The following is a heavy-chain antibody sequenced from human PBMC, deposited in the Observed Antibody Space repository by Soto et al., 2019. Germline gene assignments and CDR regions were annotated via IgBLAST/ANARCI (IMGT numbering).Heavy chain of an antibody. V-gene: IGHV2-5*01. CDR1: GFSLTTGGVG. CDR3: IYRRASWDYHGVDV. Sequence: QFTLKQSGPTLVKPTQTLTLTCTFSGFSLTTGGVGVGWIRQPPGRPLERLAVIYWNDDRRRSTSLENRLTITKDTSKNQVVLTMTNMAPVDTATYYCIYRRASWDYHGVDVWGQGTPVTVSS. D-gene: IGHD2-21*01. CDR2: IYWNDDR. J-gene: IGHJ6*02.